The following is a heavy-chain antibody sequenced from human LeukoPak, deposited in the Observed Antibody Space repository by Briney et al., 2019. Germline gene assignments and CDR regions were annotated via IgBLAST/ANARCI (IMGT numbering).Heavy chain of an antibody. CDR3: ARDVQAGPGY. D-gene: IGHD6-19*01. CDR1: GITFSSYW. V-gene: IGHV3-74*01. CDR2: IYSDGSRT. Sequence: GGSLRLSCAASGITFSSYWMHCVRQAPGKGLVWVSRIYSDGSRTTYADSVKGRFTISRDNAKNTLHLQMNSLRAEDTAVYYCARDVQAGPGYWGQGTLVTVSS. J-gene: IGHJ4*02.